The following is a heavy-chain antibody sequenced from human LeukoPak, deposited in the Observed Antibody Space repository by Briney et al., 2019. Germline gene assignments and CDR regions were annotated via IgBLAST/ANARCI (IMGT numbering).Heavy chain of an antibody. Sequence: GGSLRLSCAASGFTFSSYWMSWVRQAPGKGLEWVANIKQDGSEKYYVDSVKGRFTISRDNAKNSLYLQMNSLRAEDTAVYYCARDLGQYMVREVTAFDYWGQGTLVTVSS. CDR2: IKQDGSEK. V-gene: IGHV3-7*01. CDR1: GFTFSSYW. D-gene: IGHD3-10*01. J-gene: IGHJ4*02. CDR3: ARDLGQYMVREVTAFDY.